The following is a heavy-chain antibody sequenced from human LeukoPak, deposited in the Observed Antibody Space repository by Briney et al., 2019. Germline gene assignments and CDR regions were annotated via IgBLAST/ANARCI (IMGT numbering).Heavy chain of an antibody. CDR2: IYYSGST. CDR3: ARHRCSGGSCYPMNWFDP. Sequence: SETLSLTCTVSGGSISNYYWSWIRQPPGKGLEWIGYIYYSGSTNYNPSLKSRVTISVDTSKNQFSLKLNSVTAADTAVYYCARHRCSGGSCYPMNWFDPWGQGTLVTVSS. D-gene: IGHD2-15*01. J-gene: IGHJ5*02. V-gene: IGHV4-59*08. CDR1: GGSISNYY.